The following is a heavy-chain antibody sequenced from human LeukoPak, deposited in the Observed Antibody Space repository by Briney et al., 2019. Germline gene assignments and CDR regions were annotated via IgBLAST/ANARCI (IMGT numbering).Heavy chain of an antibody. Sequence: GGSLRLSCAASGFTFSSYWMSWVRQALGKGLEWVANIKTDGSQIYYVDSVKGRFTISRDNAKSSLYLQMNSLRAEDTAVYYCARDLNWETYWGQGTLVTVSS. V-gene: IGHV3-7*01. CDR2: IKTDGSQI. CDR3: ARDLNWETY. D-gene: IGHD1-1*01. CDR1: GFTFSSYW. J-gene: IGHJ4*02.